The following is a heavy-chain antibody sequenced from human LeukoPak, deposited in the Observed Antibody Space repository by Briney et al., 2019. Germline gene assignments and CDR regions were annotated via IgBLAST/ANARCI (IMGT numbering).Heavy chain of an antibody. CDR2: ISYDGSTK. V-gene: IGHV3-30*03. D-gene: IGHD6-19*01. CDR3: ARDPGTYSSGSLYYYYYGMDV. Sequence: PGGSLRLSCAASGFTFSNYGMQWVRQAPGEGLEWVAVISYDGSTKYYADSVKGRFTISRDDSKNTLYLQMNSLRAEDTAVYYCARDPGTYSSGSLYYYYYGMDVWGQGTTVTVSS. J-gene: IGHJ6*02. CDR1: GFTFSNYG.